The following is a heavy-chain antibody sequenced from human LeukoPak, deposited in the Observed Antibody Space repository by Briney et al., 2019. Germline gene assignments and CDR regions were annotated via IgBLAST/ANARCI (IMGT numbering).Heavy chain of an antibody. CDR3: TTTHYGDYALVGFDY. Sequence: KAGGSLRLSCAASGFTFSNAWMSWVRQAPGKGLEWVGRIKSKTDGGTTDYAAPVKGRFTISRDDSKNTLYLQMNSLKTEDTAVYYCTTTHYGDYALVGFDYWGQGTLVTVSS. D-gene: IGHD4-17*01. CDR1: GFTFSNAW. J-gene: IGHJ4*02. CDR2: IKSKTDGGTT. V-gene: IGHV3-15*01.